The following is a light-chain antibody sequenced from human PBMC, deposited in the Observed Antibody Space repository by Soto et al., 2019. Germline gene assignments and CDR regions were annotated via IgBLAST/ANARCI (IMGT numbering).Light chain of an antibody. CDR3: SSYTSSSTLYV. CDR2: DVS. V-gene: IGLV2-14*01. CDR1: SSDVGGYNY. J-gene: IGLJ1*01. Sequence: QSALARPASVSGSLGQSITISCTGTSSDVGGYNYVSWYQQHPGKAPKLMIYDVSNRPSGVSNRFSGSKSGNTASLTISGLQAEDEADYYCSSYTSSSTLYVFGTGTKLTVL.